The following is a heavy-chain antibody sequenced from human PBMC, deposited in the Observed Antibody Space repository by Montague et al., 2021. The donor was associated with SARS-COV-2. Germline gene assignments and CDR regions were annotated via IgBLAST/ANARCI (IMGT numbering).Heavy chain of an antibody. J-gene: IGHJ6*02. Sequence: SETRSLTCIVSGGSINSFYWSWIRQPPGKGLEWIGYIYHSGTTHYSPSLKSRVAISLDTSKNRFSLTLNPVTAADTAVYYCARPSMVSRNYYYYGIDVWGQGTTVTVSS. CDR3: ARPSMVSRNYYYYGIDV. CDR1: GGSINSFY. D-gene: IGHD2-21*01. CDR2: IYHSGTT. V-gene: IGHV4-59*01.